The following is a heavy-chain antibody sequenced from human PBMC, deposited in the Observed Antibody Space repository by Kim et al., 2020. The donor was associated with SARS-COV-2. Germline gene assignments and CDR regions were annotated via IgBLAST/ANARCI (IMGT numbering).Heavy chain of an antibody. D-gene: IGHD3-10*02. CDR2: ISYDGSNK. V-gene: IGHV3-30*18. CDR3: AKATYYVPDY. J-gene: IGHJ4*02. Sequence: GGSLRLSCAASGFTFSSYGMHWVRQAPGKGLEWVAVISYDGSNKYYADSVKGRFTISRDNSKNTLYLQMNSLRAEDTAVYYCAKATYYVPDYWGQGTLVTVSS. CDR1: GFTFSSYG.